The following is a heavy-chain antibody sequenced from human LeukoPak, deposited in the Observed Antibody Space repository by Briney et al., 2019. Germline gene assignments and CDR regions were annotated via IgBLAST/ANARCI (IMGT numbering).Heavy chain of an antibody. Sequence: ASVKVSCKASGYTFTSYDINWVRQATGQGLEWMGWMNPNSGNTGYAQKFQGRATMTRNTSISTAYMELSSLRSEDTAVYYCAKGKAVAGFDYWGQGTLVTVSS. CDR1: GYTFTSYD. CDR2: MNPNSGNT. CDR3: AKGKAVAGFDY. V-gene: IGHV1-8*01. D-gene: IGHD6-19*01. J-gene: IGHJ4*02.